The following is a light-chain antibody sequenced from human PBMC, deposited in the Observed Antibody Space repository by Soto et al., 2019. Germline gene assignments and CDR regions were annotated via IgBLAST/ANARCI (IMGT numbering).Light chain of an antibody. V-gene: IGLV2-18*01. CDR3: GLFTSSATWV. J-gene: IGLJ3*02. CDR2: DVI. CDR1: SSDVGDYEH. Sequence: QSVLTQPPSVSGSPGQSVTISCTGTSSDVGDYEHVSWYQLAPGTAPKLLISDVINRPSGVPDRFSGSKSGNTPSLTISGLQAEDEADYYCGLFTSSATWVFGGGTKLTVL.